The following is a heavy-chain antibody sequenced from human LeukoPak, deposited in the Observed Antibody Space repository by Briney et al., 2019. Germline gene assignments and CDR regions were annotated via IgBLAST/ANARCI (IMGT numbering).Heavy chain of an antibody. D-gene: IGHD3-10*01. CDR3: AREDTMVRGVIQGLDY. Sequence: ASVKVSCKASGYTFTGYYMHWVRQAPGQGLEWMGWINPNSGGTNYAQKFQGRVTMTRDTSISTAYMELSRLRSDDTAVYYCAREDTMVRGVIQGLDYWGQGTLVTVSS. CDR1: GYTFTGYY. CDR2: INPNSGGT. J-gene: IGHJ4*02. V-gene: IGHV1-2*02.